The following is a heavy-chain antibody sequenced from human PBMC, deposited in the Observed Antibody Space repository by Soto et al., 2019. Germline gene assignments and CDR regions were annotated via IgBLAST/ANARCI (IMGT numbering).Heavy chain of an antibody. CDR1: GFTFSSDG. Sequence: QGQLVESGGGVVQPGRSLRLSCAASGFTFSSDGMHWVRQAPGKGLEWVAVIWYDGNYKYYAESVKGRFTISRDNSKNTLYLQMNSLRAEDTAVYYCARVASGYDPFDYWGHGALVTVSS. CDR3: ARVASGYDPFDY. V-gene: IGHV3-33*01. CDR2: IWYDGNYK. D-gene: IGHD5-12*01. J-gene: IGHJ4*01.